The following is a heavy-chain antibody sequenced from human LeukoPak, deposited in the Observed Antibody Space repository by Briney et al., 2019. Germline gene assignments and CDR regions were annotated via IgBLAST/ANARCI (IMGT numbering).Heavy chain of an antibody. CDR1: GGSISSYY. CDR3: ARQGGVGARYYYYYMDV. J-gene: IGHJ6*03. Sequence: SETLSLTCTVSGGSISSYYWSWIRQPPGKGLEWIGYIYYSGSTNYNPSLKSRVTISVDTSKNQFSLKLSSVTAADTAVYYCARQGGVGARYYYYYMDVWGKGTTVTVSS. V-gene: IGHV4-59*08. CDR2: IYYSGST. D-gene: IGHD1-26*01.